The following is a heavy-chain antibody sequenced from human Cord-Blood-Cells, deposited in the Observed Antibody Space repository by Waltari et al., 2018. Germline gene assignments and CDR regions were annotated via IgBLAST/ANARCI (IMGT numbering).Heavy chain of an antibody. CDR1: GFTFSNAW. CDR2: IKSKTDGGTT. D-gene: IGHD4-4*01. V-gene: IGHV3-15*01. Sequence: EVQLVESGGGLVKPGGSLRLSCAASGFTFSNAWMSWVRPAPGKGLEWVGRIKSKTDGGTTDYAAPVKGRFTISRDDSKNTLYLQMNSLKTGDTAVYYCTTASTVTTFRFDPWGQGTLVTVSS. CDR3: TTASTVTTFRFDP. J-gene: IGHJ5*02.